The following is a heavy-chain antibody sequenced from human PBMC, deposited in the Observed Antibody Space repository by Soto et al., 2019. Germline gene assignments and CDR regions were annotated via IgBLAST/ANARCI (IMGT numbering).Heavy chain of an antibody. D-gene: IGHD3-3*01. J-gene: IGHJ5*02. CDR1: GYTFTSYY. CDR3: ARASLYYDSWTPRPWFDP. Sequence: ASVKVSCKASGYTFTSYYMHWVRQAPGQGLEWMGIINPSGGSTSYAQKFQGRVTMTRDTSTSTVYMELSSLRSEDTAVYYCARASLYYDSWTPRPWFDPWGQGTLVTVSS. CDR2: INPSGGST. V-gene: IGHV1-46*01.